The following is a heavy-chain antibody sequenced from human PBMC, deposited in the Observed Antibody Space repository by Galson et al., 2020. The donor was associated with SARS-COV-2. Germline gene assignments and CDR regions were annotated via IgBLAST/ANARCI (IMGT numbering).Heavy chain of an antibody. V-gene: IGHV1-18*01. CDR2: ISPYNSNT. J-gene: IGHJ4*02. Sequence: ASVKVSCKASGYTFTTFYITWVRQAPGQGLEWMGKISPYNSNTNYTQKLQGRVTMTTDTSTSTAYMELRSLTSDDTAVYYCARSLSLGDCSGGSCLFDWGQGTLVTGSS. CDR3: ARSLSLGDCSGGSCLFD. D-gene: IGHD2-15*01. CDR1: GYTFTTFY.